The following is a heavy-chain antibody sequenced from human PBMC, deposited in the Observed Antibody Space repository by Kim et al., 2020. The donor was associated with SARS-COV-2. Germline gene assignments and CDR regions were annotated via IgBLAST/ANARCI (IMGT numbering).Heavy chain of an antibody. CDR3: ARDRTGYDFWSGYSFWFDP. D-gene: IGHD3-3*01. Sequence: SVKVSCKASGGTFSSYAISWVRQAPGQGLEWMGGIIPIFGTANYAQKFQGRVTITADESTSTAYMELSSLRSEDTAVHYCARDRTGYDFWSGYSFWFDPWGQGTLVTVSS. CDR2: IIPIFGTA. V-gene: IGHV1-69*13. J-gene: IGHJ5*02. CDR1: GGTFSSYA.